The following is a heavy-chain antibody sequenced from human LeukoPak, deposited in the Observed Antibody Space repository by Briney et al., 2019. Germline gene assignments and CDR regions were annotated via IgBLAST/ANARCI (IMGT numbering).Heavy chain of an antibody. V-gene: IGHV3-7*04. Sequence: QARGSLRLSCAASGFTFSSYWMSWVRQAPGKGLEWVANIKQYGSEKYYVDSVKGRFTISRDNAKNSLYLQMNSLRAEDTAVYYCARARDGYNPKYFQHWGQGTLVTVSS. CDR3: ARARDGYNPKYFQH. CDR1: GFTFSSYW. J-gene: IGHJ1*01. D-gene: IGHD5-24*01. CDR2: IKQYGSEK.